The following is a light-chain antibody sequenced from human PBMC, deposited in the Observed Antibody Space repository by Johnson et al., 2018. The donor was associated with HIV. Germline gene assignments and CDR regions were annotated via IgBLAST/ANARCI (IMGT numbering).Light chain of an antibody. J-gene: IGLJ1*01. CDR1: SSNIGNNY. CDR2: DNN. Sequence: QSVLTQPPSVYAAPGQKVTISCSGSSSNIGNNYVSWYQQLPGTAPKLLIYDNNKRPSEIPDRFSGSKSGTSATLGITGLQTGDETDYYCGSWDSSLSAFVFGTGTKVTVL. CDR3: GSWDSSLSAFV. V-gene: IGLV1-51*01.